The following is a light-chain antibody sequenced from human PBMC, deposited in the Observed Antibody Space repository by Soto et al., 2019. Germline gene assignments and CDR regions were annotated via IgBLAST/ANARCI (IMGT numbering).Light chain of an antibody. J-gene: IGKJ1*01. CDR1: QTGSGND. Sequence: VLTQSPGTLSLSPGDSAALSCKASQTGSGNDVSWYQQKSGQAPRLLIYDTSTTAPGIPDRFHGSGSATDFSLIISRLEPEDAAVYYCLHFGYPQLTFGRGTKVDI. V-gene: IGKV3-20*01. CDR3: LHFGYPQLT. CDR2: DTS.